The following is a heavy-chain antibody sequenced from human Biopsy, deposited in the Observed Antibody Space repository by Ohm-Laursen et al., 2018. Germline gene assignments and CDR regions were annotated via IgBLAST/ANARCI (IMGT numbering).Heavy chain of an antibody. Sequence: ASVKVSCKASGYTFTTYYMHWVRQAPGQGLEWMGRIIPIVDIVNYAQRFQGRVTMTADKSTSTAYLDLSSLISEDTAVYYCARGGSGSGYYGMDVWGQGTTVTVSS. J-gene: IGHJ6*02. CDR3: ARGGSGSGYYGMDV. D-gene: IGHD3-10*01. V-gene: IGHV1-46*01. CDR1: GYTFTTYY. CDR2: IIPIVDIV.